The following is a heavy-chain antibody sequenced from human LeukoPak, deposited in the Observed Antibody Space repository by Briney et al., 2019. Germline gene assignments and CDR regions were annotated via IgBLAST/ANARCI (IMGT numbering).Heavy chain of an antibody. Sequence: GASVKVSCKASGYTFTGYYMHWVRQAPGQGLEWMGWINPNSGGTNYAQKFQCRVTMTRDTSISTAYMELSRLRSDDTAVYYCARDPSDILTGYYPYYFDYWGQGTLVTVSS. CDR1: GYTFTGYY. CDR3: ARDPSDILTGYYPYYFDY. V-gene: IGHV1-2*02. J-gene: IGHJ4*02. CDR2: INPNSGGT. D-gene: IGHD3-9*01.